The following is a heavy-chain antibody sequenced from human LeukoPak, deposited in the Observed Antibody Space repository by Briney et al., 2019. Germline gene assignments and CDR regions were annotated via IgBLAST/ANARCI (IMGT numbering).Heavy chain of an antibody. D-gene: IGHD4-11*01. J-gene: IGHJ4*02. CDR1: GFTFSSYA. V-gene: IGHV3-23*01. CDR3: AKDLYSNYGPADY. CDR2: INGGGVNT. Sequence: GGPLRLSCAASGFTFSSYAMSWVRQAPGKGLEWVSTINGGGVNTHYADSVGGRFTISRDNSKNTLFLQMNSLRDEDTAVYYCAKDLYSNYGPADYWGQGNLVTVSS.